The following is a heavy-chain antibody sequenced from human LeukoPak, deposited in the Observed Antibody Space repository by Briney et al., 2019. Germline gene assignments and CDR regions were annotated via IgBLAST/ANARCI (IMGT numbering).Heavy chain of an antibody. Sequence: GRSLRLSCAASGFTFSSYVMHWVRQAPGKGLGWVAVISYEGSNKYYADSVKGRFTISRDNSKNTLYLQMNSLRAEDTAVYSCARDQRLDPSYYYGMDVWGQGTTVTVSS. J-gene: IGHJ6*02. CDR2: ISYEGSNK. V-gene: IGHV3-30*04. CDR3: ARDQRLDPSYYYGMDV. CDR1: GFTFSSYV. D-gene: IGHD3-9*01.